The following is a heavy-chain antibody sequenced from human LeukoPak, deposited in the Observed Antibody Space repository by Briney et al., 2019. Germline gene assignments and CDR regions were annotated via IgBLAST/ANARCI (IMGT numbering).Heavy chain of an antibody. D-gene: IGHD6-19*01. CDR1: GGSINSNNW. V-gene: IGHV4-4*02. Sequence: SETLSLTCAVSGGSINSNNWWSWVRQPPEKGLEWIGEIYHSGSTNYNPSLKSRVTISVDKSKNQFSLKLSSVTAADTAVYYCARGDRDSSGSFDDAFDIWGQGTMVTVSS. CDR2: IYHSGST. CDR3: ARGDRDSSGSFDDAFDI. J-gene: IGHJ3*02.